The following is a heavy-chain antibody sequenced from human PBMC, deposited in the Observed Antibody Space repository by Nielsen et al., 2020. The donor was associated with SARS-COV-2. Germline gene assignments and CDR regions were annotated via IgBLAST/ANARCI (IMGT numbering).Heavy chain of an antibody. CDR1: GGSISSYY. Sequence: GSLRLSCTVSGGSISSYYWSWIRQPPGKGLEWIGYIYYSGSTNYNPSLKSRVTISVDTSKNQFSLKLSSVTAADTAVYYCAGDSSGYYDPWGQGTLVTVSS. CDR3: AGDSSGYYDP. V-gene: IGHV4-59*01. J-gene: IGHJ5*02. D-gene: IGHD3-22*01. CDR2: IYYSGST.